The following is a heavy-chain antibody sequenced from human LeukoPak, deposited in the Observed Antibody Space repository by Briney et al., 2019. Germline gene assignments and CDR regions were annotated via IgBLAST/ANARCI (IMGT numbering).Heavy chain of an antibody. CDR2: ISAYNGNT. J-gene: IGHJ4*02. D-gene: IGHD6-13*01. Sequence: GASVKVSCKASGYTFTSYDISWVRQAPGQGLEWMGWISAYNGNTNYAQKLQGRVTMTTDTSTSTAYMELRTLRSDDTAVYYCAGGIAAAGPPLELDYWGQGTLVTVSS. V-gene: IGHV1-18*01. CDR3: AGGIAAAGPPLELDY. CDR1: GYTFTSYD.